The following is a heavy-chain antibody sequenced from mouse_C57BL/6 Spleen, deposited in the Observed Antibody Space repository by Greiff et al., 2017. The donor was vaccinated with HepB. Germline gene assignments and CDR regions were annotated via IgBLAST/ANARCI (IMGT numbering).Heavy chain of an antibody. CDR3: ARRREEYDYSFDY. CDR1: GFTFSSYT. Sequence: DVKLQESGGGLVKPGGSLKLSCAASGFTFSSYTMSWVRQTPEKRLEWVATISGGGGNTYYPDSVKGRFTISRDNAKNTLYLQMSSLRSEDTALYYCARRREEYDYSFDYWGQGTTLTVSS. CDR2: ISGGGGNT. D-gene: IGHD2-4*01. J-gene: IGHJ2*01. V-gene: IGHV5-9*01.